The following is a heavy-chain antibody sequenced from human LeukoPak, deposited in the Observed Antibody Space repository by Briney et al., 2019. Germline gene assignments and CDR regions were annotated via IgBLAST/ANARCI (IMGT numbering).Heavy chain of an antibody. Sequence: GASLQISCEGSGSIFTSYWIGWVRPLPGKGLEWMGIIYPGDSPTTYSPSFHGQPTISANPSTSPAYLQWSSLQATDTAMYDCARPGVERYLDYWGPGTLVTVSS. J-gene: IGHJ4*02. CDR2: IYPGDSPT. D-gene: IGHD1-1*01. CDR1: GSIFTSYW. CDR3: ARPGVERYLDY. V-gene: IGHV5-51*01.